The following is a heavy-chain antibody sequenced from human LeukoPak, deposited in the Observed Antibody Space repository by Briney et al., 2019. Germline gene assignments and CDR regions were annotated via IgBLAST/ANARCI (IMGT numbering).Heavy chain of an antibody. J-gene: IGHJ4*02. Sequence: SETLSLTCAVYGGSFSGYYWSWIRQPPGKGLEWIGEINHNGSTNYNPSLKSRVTISVDTSKNQFSLKLSSVTAADTAVYYCARGRVYYYDSSGYPKLDYWGQGTLVTVSS. CDR3: ARGRVYYYDSSGYPKLDY. D-gene: IGHD3-22*01. CDR1: GGSFSGYY. CDR2: INHNGST. V-gene: IGHV4-34*01.